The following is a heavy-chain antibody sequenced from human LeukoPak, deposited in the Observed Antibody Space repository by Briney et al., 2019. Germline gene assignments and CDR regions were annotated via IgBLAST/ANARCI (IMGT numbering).Heavy chain of an antibody. CDR2: IYSGGST. CDR3: ARQLRWYWYFDL. J-gene: IGHJ2*01. Sequence: GGSLRLSCAASGFTVSSNYMSWVRQAPGKGLEWVSVIYSGGSTYYADSVKGRFTISRDNSKNTLYLQMNSLRAEDTAVYYCARQLRWYWYFDLWGRGTLVTVSS. V-gene: IGHV3-66*04. D-gene: IGHD2-15*01. CDR1: GFTVSSNY.